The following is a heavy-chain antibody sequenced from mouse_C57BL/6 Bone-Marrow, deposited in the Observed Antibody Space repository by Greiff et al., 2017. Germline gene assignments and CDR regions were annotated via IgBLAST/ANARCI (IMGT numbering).Heavy chain of an antibody. Sequence: DVMLVESGGGLVQPGGSLKLSCAASGFTFSDYGMAWVRQAPRKGPEWVAFISNLAYSIYYAATVTGRFTISRENAKNTLYLEMSSLRSEDTAMYYCARREDGYYWYFDVWGTGTTVTVSS. CDR3: ARREDGYYWYFDV. V-gene: IGHV5-15*04. J-gene: IGHJ1*03. CDR1: GFTFSDYG. CDR2: ISNLAYSI. D-gene: IGHD2-3*01.